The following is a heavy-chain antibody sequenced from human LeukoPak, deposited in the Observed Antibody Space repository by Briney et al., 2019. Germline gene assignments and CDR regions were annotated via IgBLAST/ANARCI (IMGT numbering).Heavy chain of an antibody. CDR2: IIPIFGTA. CDR3: ARERGYSSGWYENYYYGMDV. V-gene: IGHV1-69*13. CDR1: GGTFSSYA. Sequence: ASVKVSCKASGGTFSSYAISWVRQAPGQGLEWMGGIIPIFGTANYAQKFQGRVAITADESTSTAYMELSSLRSEDTAVYYCARERGYSSGWYENYYYGMDVWGQGTTVTVSS. D-gene: IGHD6-19*01. J-gene: IGHJ6*02.